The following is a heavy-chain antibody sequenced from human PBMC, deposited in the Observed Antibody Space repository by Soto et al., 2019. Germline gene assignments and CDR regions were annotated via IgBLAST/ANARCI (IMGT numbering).Heavy chain of an antibody. CDR3: ARFLTGPNNWFDP. CDR1: GFTCSDYY. D-gene: IGHD3-9*01. J-gene: IGHJ5*02. V-gene: IGHV3-11*06. Sequence: GGSLRLSCAASGFTCSDYYMSWIRQAPGKGLEWVSYISSSSSYTNYADSVKGRFTISRDNAKNSLYLQMNSLRAEDTAVYYCARFLTGPNNWFDPLGQGNLVTVS. CDR2: ISSSSSYT.